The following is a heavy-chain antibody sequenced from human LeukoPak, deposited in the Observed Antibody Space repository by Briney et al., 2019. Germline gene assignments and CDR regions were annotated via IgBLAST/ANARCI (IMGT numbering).Heavy chain of an antibody. J-gene: IGHJ6*02. CDR3: ARRGVGYCSSTSCYYPDDYYGMDV. D-gene: IGHD2-2*01. V-gene: IGHV1-69*13. Sequence: ASVKVSCKAPGGTFSNYAISWVRQAPGQGLEWMGGIIPIFGTANYAQKFQGRVTITADESTSTAYMELSSLRSEDTAVYYCARRGVGYCSSTSCYYPDDYYGMDVWGQGTTVTVSS. CDR1: GGTFSNYA. CDR2: IIPIFGTA.